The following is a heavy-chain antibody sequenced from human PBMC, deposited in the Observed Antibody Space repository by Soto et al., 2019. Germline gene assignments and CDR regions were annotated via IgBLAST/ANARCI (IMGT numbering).Heavy chain of an antibody. D-gene: IGHD3-3*01. CDR3: TTDFWSGYYFDYYYYGMDV. Sequence: GGSLRLSCAASGFTFSNAWMNWVRQAPGKGLEWVGRIKSKTDGGTTDYAAPVKGRFTISRDDSKNTLYLQMNSLKTEDTAVYYCTTDFWSGYYFDYYYYGMDVWGQGTTVTVSS. CDR2: IKSKTDGGTT. V-gene: IGHV3-15*07. CDR1: GFTFSNAW. J-gene: IGHJ6*02.